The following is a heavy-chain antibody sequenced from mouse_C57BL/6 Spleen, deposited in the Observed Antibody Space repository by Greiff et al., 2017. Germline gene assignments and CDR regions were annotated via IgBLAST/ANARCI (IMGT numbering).Heavy chain of an antibody. CDR2: FYPRSGNT. J-gene: IGHJ4*01. V-gene: IGHV1-81*01. D-gene: IGHD1-1*01. CDR3: ASSDYYGSRYYAMDY. CDR1: GYTFTSYG. Sequence: VQLVESGAELARPGASVKLSCKASGYTFTSYGISWVKQRSGQGLEWIGEFYPRSGNTYYNEKFKGKATLTADKSSSTAYMELRSLTSEDSAVDFGASSDYYGSRYYAMDYWGQGTSVTVSS.